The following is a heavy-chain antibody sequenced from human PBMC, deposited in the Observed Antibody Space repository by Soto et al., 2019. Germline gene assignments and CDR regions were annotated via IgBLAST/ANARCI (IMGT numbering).Heavy chain of an antibody. Sequence: GGSLRLSCAASGFTFSSYGMHWVRQAPGKGLEWVAVIWYDGSNKYYADSVKGRFTISRDNSKNTLYLQMNSLRAEDTAVYYCAREAGNVDQRPDILRFLTSYYYYYMDVWGKGTTVTVSS. J-gene: IGHJ6*03. V-gene: IGHV3-33*01. CDR1: GFTFSSYG. CDR2: IWYDGSNK. CDR3: AREAGNVDQRPDILRFLTSYYYYYMDV. D-gene: IGHD3-3*01.